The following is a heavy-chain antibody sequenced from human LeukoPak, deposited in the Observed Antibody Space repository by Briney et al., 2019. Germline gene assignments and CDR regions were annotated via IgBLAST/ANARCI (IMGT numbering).Heavy chain of an antibody. CDR3: ARAPHTRYFDY. CDR1: GGSISSSSYY. Sequence: PSETLSLTCTVSGGSISSSSYYWGWIRQPPGKGLEWIGSIYYSGSTYYNPSLKSRVTISVDTSKNQFSLKLSSVTAADTAVYYCARAPHTRYFDYWGQGTLVTVSS. D-gene: IGHD5-18*01. CDR2: IYYSGST. J-gene: IGHJ4*02. V-gene: IGHV4-39*07.